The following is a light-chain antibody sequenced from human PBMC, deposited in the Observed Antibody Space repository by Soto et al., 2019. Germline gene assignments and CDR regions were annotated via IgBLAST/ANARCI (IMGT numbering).Light chain of an antibody. J-gene: IGKJ2*01. CDR3: QQYASSPS. CDR1: QSVSSSY. V-gene: IGKV3-20*01. CDR2: GVS. Sequence: EIVLTQSPVTLSLSPVERATLSCRASQSVSSSYLAWYQQKPGQAPRLLIYGVSSRATGTPDRLSGSGSGTDFTLTISRLEPEDFAVYYCQQYASSPSFGQGTKLEIK.